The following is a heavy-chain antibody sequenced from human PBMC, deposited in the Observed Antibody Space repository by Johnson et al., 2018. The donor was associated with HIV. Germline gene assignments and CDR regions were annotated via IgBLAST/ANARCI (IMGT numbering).Heavy chain of an antibody. J-gene: IGHJ3*02. CDR3: ARGVDGAFDI. Sequence: GGSTIYYADSVKGRFTISRDNSKNTLYLQMNSLRAEDTAVYYCARGVDGAFDIWGQGTMVTVSS. D-gene: IGHD3-10*01. V-gene: IGHV3-NL1*01. CDR2: GGSTI.